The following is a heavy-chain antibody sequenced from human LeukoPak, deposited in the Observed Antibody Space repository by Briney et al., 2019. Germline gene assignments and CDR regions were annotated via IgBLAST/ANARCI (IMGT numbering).Heavy chain of an antibody. CDR1: GYTFSSYY. J-gene: IGHJ4*02. CDR3: ARGRAVGVRAGFDY. D-gene: IGHD1-26*01. CDR2: INPCVGST. V-gene: IGHV1-46*03. Sequence: ASVKVSCKASGYTFSSYYMHWVRQAPGQGLEGMGIINPCVGSTSYAQNFQGRVTTTRDTSTSTAYMELSSLRSEDTAVYYCARGRAVGVRAGFDYWGQGTLVTVSS.